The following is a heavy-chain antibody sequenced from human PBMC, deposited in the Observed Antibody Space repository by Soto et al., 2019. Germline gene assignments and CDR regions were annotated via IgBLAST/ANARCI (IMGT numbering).Heavy chain of an antibody. CDR1: GFTFTNAW. Sequence: EVQLVESGGGLVKPGESLRLSCAASGFTFTNAWMNWVRQAPGKGLEWVGRIRSKTDGGTPDYAAPVKGRFTISRDDSKNTLYVQMNSLKTEGTAIYYCTTEKGYWGQGTLVTVSS. J-gene: IGHJ4*02. CDR2: IRSKTDGGTP. V-gene: IGHV3-15*07. CDR3: TTEKGY.